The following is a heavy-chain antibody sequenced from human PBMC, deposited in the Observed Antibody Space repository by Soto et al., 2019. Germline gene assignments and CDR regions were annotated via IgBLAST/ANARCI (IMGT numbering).Heavy chain of an antibody. CDR3: ARDHYDSSGYDAFDI. CDR1: GYTFTSYG. Sequence: ASVKVSCKAFGYTFTSYGISWVRQAPGQGLEGMGWISAYNGNKNHARNLKGRVTMTTATSTSTANMEPRRLRSDDTSVYYCARDHYDSSGYDAFDIWGQGTMVTVS. D-gene: IGHD3-22*01. J-gene: IGHJ3*02. CDR2: ISAYNGNK. V-gene: IGHV1-18*04.